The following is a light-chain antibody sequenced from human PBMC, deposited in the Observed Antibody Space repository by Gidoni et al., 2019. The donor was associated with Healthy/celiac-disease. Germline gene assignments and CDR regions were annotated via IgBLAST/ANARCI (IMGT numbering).Light chain of an antibody. Sequence: DIQMTQSPSSLSASVGDRVTITCQASQDISNYLNWYQQKPGKAPKLLIYDASNLETGVPSRFSGSGSGTDFTFTISSLQPEDIATYYGQQYDNLSSFGHGTKVDIK. CDR1: QDISNY. J-gene: IGKJ3*01. CDR2: DAS. CDR3: QQYDNLSS. V-gene: IGKV1-33*01.